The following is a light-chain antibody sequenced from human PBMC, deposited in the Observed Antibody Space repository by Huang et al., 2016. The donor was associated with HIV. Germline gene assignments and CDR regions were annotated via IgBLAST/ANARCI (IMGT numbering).Light chain of an antibody. CDR3: QQYNNWPPLIT. CDR1: QSVSSN. V-gene: IGKV3-15*01. J-gene: IGKJ5*01. Sequence: EIVMTQSPATLSVSPGERATLSCRASQSVSSNLAWYQQKPGQAPRLRIYGASTRATGIPARFSVSGSGTEFTLTISSLQSEDFAVYYCQQYNNWPPLITFGQGTRLEIK. CDR2: GAS.